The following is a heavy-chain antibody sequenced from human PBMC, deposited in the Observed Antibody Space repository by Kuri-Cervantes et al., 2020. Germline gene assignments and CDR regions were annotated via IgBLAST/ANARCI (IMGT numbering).Heavy chain of an antibody. CDR2: ISYDGSNK. V-gene: IGHV3-30-3*01. J-gene: IGHJ6*02. CDR1: GFTFSSYA. D-gene: IGHD3-3*01. Sequence: GESLKISCAASGFTFSSYAMHWVRQAPGKGLEWVAIISYDGSNKFCADSVKGRFTISRDNAKNSLYLQMNGLRAGDTAVYYCARVLPKYYDFWSGFHYYYYGMDVWGQGTTVTVSS. CDR3: ARVLPKYYDFWSGFHYYYYGMDV.